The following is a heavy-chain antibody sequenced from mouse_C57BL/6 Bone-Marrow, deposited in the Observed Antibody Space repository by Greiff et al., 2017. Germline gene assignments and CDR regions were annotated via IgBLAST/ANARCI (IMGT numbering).Heavy chain of an antibody. CDR2: IHPNSGST. V-gene: IGHV1-64*01. D-gene: IGHD2-5*01. Sequence: QVQLQQPGAELVKPGASVKLSCKASGYTFTSYWMHWVKQRPGQGLEWIGMIHPNSGSTNYNEKFKSKATLTVDKSSSTAYMQLSSLTSEDSAVYYCARKRSTDYSNSFDYWGQGTTLTVSS. CDR3: ARKRSTDYSNSFDY. CDR1: GYTFTSYW. J-gene: IGHJ2*01.